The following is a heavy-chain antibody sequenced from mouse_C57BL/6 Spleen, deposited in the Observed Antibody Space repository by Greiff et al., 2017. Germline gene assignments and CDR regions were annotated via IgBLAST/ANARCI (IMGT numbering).Heavy chain of an antibody. J-gene: IGHJ4*01. CDR1: GFTFSDYG. V-gene: IGHV5-17*01. Sequence: EVMLVESGGGLVKPGGSLKLSCAASGFTFSDYGMHWVRQAPEKGLEWVAYISSGSSTIYYADTVKGRFTISRDNAKNTLCLQMTSLRSEDTAMYYCARLAGGPYYAMDYWGQGTSVTVSS. CDR2: ISSGSSTI. CDR3: ARLAGGPYYAMDY.